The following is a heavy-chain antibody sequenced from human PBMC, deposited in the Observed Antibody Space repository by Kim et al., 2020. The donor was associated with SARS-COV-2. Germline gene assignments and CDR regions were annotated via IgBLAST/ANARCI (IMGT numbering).Heavy chain of an antibody. Sequence: SLKSRVTISVDTSKNQFSLKLSSVTAADTAVYYCARDRVESGGVIVLFDYWGQGTLVTVSS. CDR3: ARDRVESGGVIVLFDY. D-gene: IGHD3-16*02. V-gene: IGHV4-59*01. J-gene: IGHJ4*02.